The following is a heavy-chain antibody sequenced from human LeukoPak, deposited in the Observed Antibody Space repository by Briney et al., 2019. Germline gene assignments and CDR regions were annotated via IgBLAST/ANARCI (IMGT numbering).Heavy chain of an antibody. CDR1: GFTFSSYS. CDR3: ARGGNTYYYDSSGL. CDR2: ISSSSSYI. Sequence: GGSLRLSCAASGFTFSSYSMNWVRRAPGKGLEWVSSISSSSSYIYYADSVKGRFTISRDNAKNSLYLQMSSLRAEDTAVYYCARGGNTYYYDSSGLWGQGTLVTVSS. V-gene: IGHV3-21*01. J-gene: IGHJ4*02. D-gene: IGHD3-22*01.